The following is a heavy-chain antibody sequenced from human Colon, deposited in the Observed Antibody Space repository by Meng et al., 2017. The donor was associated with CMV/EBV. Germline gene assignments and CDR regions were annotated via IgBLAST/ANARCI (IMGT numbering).Heavy chain of an antibody. J-gene: IGHJ5*02. CDR3: AKDRICFGSTCYTGGKLDT. CDR2: ITGSAAST. Sequence: GSLRLSCAASGFTFSSYAMSWVRQAPGKGLECVATITGSAASTYYADSVKGRFTISRDNSKNTLYLQMDSLSAEDTAIYYCAKDRICFGSTCYTGGKLDTWGQGTLVTVSS. D-gene: IGHD2-2*02. V-gene: IGHV3-23*01. CDR1: GFTFSSYA.